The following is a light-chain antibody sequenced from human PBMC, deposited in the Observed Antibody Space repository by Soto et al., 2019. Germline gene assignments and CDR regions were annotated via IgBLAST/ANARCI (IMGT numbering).Light chain of an antibody. J-gene: IGKJ3*01. V-gene: IGKV3-20*01. CDR3: HQYGTAPLP. Sequence: EVVLTQSPGTLSLSPGESATLSCRASQSVAANYLAWYQQKRGQAPRLLIYGASTRATGIPDRFSGSGSGTDFTLTISRLEPEDFSVYYCHQYGTAPLPFGPGTKVDIK. CDR1: QSVAANY. CDR2: GAS.